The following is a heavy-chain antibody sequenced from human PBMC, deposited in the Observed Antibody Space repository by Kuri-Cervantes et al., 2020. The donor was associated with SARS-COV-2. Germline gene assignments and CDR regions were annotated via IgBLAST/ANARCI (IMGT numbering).Heavy chain of an antibody. CDR2: IITAFGTA. Sequence: SVKVSCKASVGTFDSYTISWVRQTPGQGLEWMGGIITAFGTANYAQKFQDRVTLIADKSTSTVFMELSRLSSEDTAVYYCAKELLWFGDLHGGYFDYWGQGTLVTVSS. CDR1: VGTFDSYT. V-gene: IGHV1-69*06. D-gene: IGHD3-10*01. CDR3: AKELLWFGDLHGGYFDY. J-gene: IGHJ4*02.